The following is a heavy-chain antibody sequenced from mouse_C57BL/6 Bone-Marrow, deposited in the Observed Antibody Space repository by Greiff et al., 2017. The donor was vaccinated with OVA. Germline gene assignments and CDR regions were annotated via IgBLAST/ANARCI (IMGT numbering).Heavy chain of an antibody. CDR1: GSTFTSYW. V-gene: IGHV1-64*01. D-gene: IGHD3-3*01. J-gene: IGHJ4*01. Sequence: VQLQGPGPGLVKPGPSVKISCKASGSTFTSYWMLWVQQIPGQGLEWIGMIHPNSGSTNYNEKFKSKSTLTVDNSSSTAYMQLSSLTSEDAAVYYCSSFFTARATRPVSSPIPYWG. CDR2: IHPNSGST. CDR3: SSFFTARATRPVSSPIPY.